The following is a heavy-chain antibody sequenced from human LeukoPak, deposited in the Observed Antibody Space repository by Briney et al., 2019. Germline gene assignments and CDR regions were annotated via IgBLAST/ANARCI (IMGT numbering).Heavy chain of an antibody. CDR2: IYYSGGT. CDR1: GGSLRGDY. J-gene: IGHJ4*03. V-gene: IGHV4-59*01. D-gene: IGHD2-21*01. CDR3: ARVYSHGYSDY. Sequence: SETLSLTCTVSGGSLRGDYWGWIRQPPGKGLEWIGYIYYSGGTKYNPSLMSRVTMSVDTSKNQFSLRLTSVTAADTGIYYCARVYSHGYSDYWGHGTLITVSS.